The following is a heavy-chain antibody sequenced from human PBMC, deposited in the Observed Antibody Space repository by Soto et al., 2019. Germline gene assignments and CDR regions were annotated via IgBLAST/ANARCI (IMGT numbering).Heavy chain of an antibody. J-gene: IGHJ4*02. CDR2: VHYTGSA. D-gene: IGHD3-9*01. CDR1: GDSINNYY. V-gene: IGHV4-59*01. Sequence: PSETLSLTCSVSGDSINNYYWSWIRQPPGKGLEWIGFVHYTGSANYNPSLKSRVTISVGTSKKQFSLRLSSVTAADSGVYYCARLAYDILTGYPVPEDYWGQGTLVTVSS. CDR3: ARLAYDILTGYPVPEDY.